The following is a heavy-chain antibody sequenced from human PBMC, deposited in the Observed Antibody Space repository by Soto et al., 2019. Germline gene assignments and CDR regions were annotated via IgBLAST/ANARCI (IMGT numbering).Heavy chain of an antibody. J-gene: IGHJ5*02. Sequence: GGSLRLSCAASGFTFSSYWMSWVRQAPGKGLEWVANIKQDGSEKYYVDSVKGRFTISRDNAKNSLYLQMNSLRAEDTAVYYCARDAAAARPCWFDPWGQGTLVTVSS. CDR3: ARDAAAARPCWFDP. CDR2: IKQDGSEK. V-gene: IGHV3-7*03. CDR1: GFTFSSYW. D-gene: IGHD6-6*01.